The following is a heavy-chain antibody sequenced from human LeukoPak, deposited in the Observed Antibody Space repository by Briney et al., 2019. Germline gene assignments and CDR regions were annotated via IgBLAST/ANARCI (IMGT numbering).Heavy chain of an antibody. D-gene: IGHD1-26*01. J-gene: IGHJ5*02. V-gene: IGHV4-39*01. CDR3: ARHEYSGSYYGLSWFDP. Sequence: SETLSLTCTVSGGSISSSGYYWGWIRQPPGKGLEWIASIYYSGSTYYNPSLKSRVTISVDTSKNQLSLKLSSLTAADTAVYYCARHEYSGSYYGLSWFDPWGQGTPATVSS. CDR1: GGSISSSGYY. CDR2: IYYSGST.